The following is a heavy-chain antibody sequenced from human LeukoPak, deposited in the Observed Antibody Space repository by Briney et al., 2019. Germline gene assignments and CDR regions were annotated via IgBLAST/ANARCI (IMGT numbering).Heavy chain of an antibody. D-gene: IGHD2-15*01. Sequence: GRSLRLSCAASGFTFSSYWMHCARQAPGKGLVWVSRINRDGRSTSYADSVKGRFTISRDKAKNKLYLQMNSLRAEDTAVYYCARRYCSGDSCYSSSDYWGQGTLVTVSS. CDR1: GFTFSSYW. CDR3: ARRYCSGDSCYSSSDY. V-gene: IGHV3-74*01. CDR2: INRDGRST. J-gene: IGHJ4*02.